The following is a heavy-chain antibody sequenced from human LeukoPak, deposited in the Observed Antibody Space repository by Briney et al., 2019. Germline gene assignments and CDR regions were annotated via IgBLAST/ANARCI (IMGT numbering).Heavy chain of an antibody. J-gene: IGHJ4*02. CDR2: ISYDGSNE. D-gene: IGHD1-7*01. CDR3: ARVGTTYFFDY. V-gene: IGHV3-30-3*01. Sequence: GGSLRLSCAVSGFTFSNYAVQWVRQAPDKGVEWVAVISYDGSNEYYADSVKGRFTISRDNGKNSLYLQMNSLRAEDTAIYYCARVGTTYFFDYWGQGTLVTVSS. CDR1: GFTFSNYA.